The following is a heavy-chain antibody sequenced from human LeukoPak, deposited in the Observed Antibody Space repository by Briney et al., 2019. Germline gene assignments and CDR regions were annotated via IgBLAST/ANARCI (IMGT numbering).Heavy chain of an antibody. CDR3: ARSYYYGSGSSRAFHI. CDR1: GGSVSSYY. D-gene: IGHD3-10*01. V-gene: IGHV4-30-4*01. CDR2: IYYSGST. J-gene: IGHJ3*02. Sequence: SETLSLTCSVSGGSVSSYYWSWIRQPPGKGLEWIGYIYYSGSTYYNPSLKSRVTISVDTSKNQFSLKLSSVTAADTAVYYCARSYYYGSGSSRAFHIWGQGTMVTVSS.